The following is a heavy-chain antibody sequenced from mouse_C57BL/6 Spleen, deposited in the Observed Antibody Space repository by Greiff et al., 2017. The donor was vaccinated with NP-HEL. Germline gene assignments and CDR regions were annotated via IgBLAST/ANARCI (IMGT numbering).Heavy chain of an antibody. D-gene: IGHD5-1*01. CDR1: GYSITSGYY. J-gene: IGHJ4*01. CDR3: AKSTLYYAMDY. CDR2: ISYDGSN. V-gene: IGHV3-6*01. Sequence: EVKLQESGPGLVKPSQSLSLTCSVTGYSITSGYYWHWIRQFPGNKLEWMGFISYDGSNNYNPSLKNRISITRDTSKNQFFLKLNSVTTEDTATYYCAKSTLYYAMDYWGQGTSVTVSS.